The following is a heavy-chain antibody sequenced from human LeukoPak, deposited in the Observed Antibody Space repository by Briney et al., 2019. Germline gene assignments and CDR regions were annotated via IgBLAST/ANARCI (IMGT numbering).Heavy chain of an antibody. CDR2: ISSSSTYI. CDR3: GTADLTGYYGGDY. V-gene: IGHV3-21*01. Sequence: GGSLRLSCAASAFTFTNYNMIWVRQAPGKGLEWVSSISSSSTYIYYADSVKGPFSISRDDAKHSLFLQMNSLRAEDTAVYYCGTADLTGYYGGDYWGQGTLVTVSS. D-gene: IGHD3-9*01. J-gene: IGHJ4*02. CDR1: AFTFTNYN.